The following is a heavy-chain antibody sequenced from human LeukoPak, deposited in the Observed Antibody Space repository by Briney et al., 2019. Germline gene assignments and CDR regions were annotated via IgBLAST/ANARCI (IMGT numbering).Heavy chain of an antibody. D-gene: IGHD3-3*01. CDR1: GGTFSSYA. CDR3: ARGLTSTIFGAAEYFQH. J-gene: IGHJ1*01. V-gene: IGHV1-69*05. CDR2: ITPIFGTA. Sequence: ASVKVSCKASGGTFSSYAISWVRQAPGQGLEWMGGITPIFGTANYAQKFQGRVTITTDESTSTAYMELSSLRSEDTAVYYCARGLTSTIFGAAEYFQHWGQGTLVTVSS.